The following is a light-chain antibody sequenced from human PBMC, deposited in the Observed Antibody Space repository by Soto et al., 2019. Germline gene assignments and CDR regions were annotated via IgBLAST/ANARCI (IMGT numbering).Light chain of an antibody. J-gene: IGKJ2*01. CDR3: QQYNNWPYT. CDR1: QSVGSN. CDR2: GAS. V-gene: IGKV3-15*01. Sequence: EMVMTQSPATLSVSPGERATLSCRASQSVGSNLAWYQPKPGQAPRFLIFGASTRATGIPARFSGSGSGTEFTLTISSLQSEDFAVYYCQQYNNWPYTFGQGTKLEIK.